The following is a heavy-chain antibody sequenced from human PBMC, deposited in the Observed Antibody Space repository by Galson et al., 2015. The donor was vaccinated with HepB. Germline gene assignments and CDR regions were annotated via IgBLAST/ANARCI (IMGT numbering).Heavy chain of an antibody. Sequence: SVKEEGKESGYTFTSYAMHWVRQAPGQRLEWMGWINAGNGNTKYSQKFQGRVTITRDTSASTAYMGLSSLRSEDTAVYYCASDRDRYHLLWYFDYWGQGTLVTVSS. CDR2: INAGNGNT. V-gene: IGHV1-3*01. CDR1: GYTFTSYA. D-gene: IGHD2-2*01. CDR3: ASDRDRYHLLWYFDY. J-gene: IGHJ4*02.